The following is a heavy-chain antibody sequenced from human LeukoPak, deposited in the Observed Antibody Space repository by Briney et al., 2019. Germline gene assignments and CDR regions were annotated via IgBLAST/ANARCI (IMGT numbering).Heavy chain of an antibody. CDR2: ISWNSGSI. D-gene: IGHD3-3*01. CDR3: AKDIGRFLEWLGFDP. CDR1: GFTFDDYA. Sequence: GGSLRLSCAASGFTFDDYAMHWVRQAPGKGLEWVSGISWNSGSIGYADSVKGRFTIPRDNAKNSLYLQMNSLRAEDTALYYCAKDIGRFLEWLGFDPWGQGTLVTVSS. V-gene: IGHV3-9*01. J-gene: IGHJ5*02.